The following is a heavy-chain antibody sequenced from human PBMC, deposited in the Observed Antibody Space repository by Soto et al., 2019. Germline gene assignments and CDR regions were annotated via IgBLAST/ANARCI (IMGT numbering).Heavy chain of an antibody. CDR2: IIPIVGKT. Sequence: QVQLVQSGAEVRKPGSSVTVSCETSGDTFNNYVINWVRQAPGQGPEWMGRIIPIVGKTIYAQRFQGRVTITADKATTTVYMDLSRLSIDDTAVYFWARESTSTTTGMDYWGQGSLVTVSS. V-gene: IGHV1-69*04. D-gene: IGHD2-2*01. CDR3: ARESTSTTTGMDY. J-gene: IGHJ4*02. CDR1: GDTFNNYV.